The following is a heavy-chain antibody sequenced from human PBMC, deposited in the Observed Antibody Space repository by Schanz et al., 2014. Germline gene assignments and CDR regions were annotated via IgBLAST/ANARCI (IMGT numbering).Heavy chain of an antibody. D-gene: IGHD2-21*02. J-gene: IGHJ6*02. CDR3: ARDVTGDLYYTYAKDA. CDR1: GFRFSAYY. CDR2: INPRSSYT. V-gene: IGHV3-11*06. Sequence: QVQLVESGGGLVKPGGSLRLSCAASGFRFSAYYMSWIRQAPGKGLEWISYINPRSSYTSYADSVQGRFTISRDNAQNPLKLQMNTLRVDDTATDYGARDVTGDLYYTYAKDAWGQGTPVTVSS.